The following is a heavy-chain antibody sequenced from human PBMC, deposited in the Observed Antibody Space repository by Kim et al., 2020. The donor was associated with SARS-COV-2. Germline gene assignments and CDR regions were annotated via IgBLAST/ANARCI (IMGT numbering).Heavy chain of an antibody. CDR1: GGTFSSYA. Sequence: SVKVSCKASGGTFSSYAISWVRQAPGQGLEWMGGIIPIFGTANYAQKFQGRVTITADESTSTAYMELSSLRSEDTAVYYCARDRGYDSSGYYPFRGWGQGTLVTVSS. V-gene: IGHV1-69*13. J-gene: IGHJ4*02. D-gene: IGHD3-22*01. CDR2: IIPIFGTA. CDR3: ARDRGYDSSGYYPFRG.